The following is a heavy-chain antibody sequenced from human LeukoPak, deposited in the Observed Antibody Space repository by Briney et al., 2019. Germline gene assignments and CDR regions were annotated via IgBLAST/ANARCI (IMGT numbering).Heavy chain of an antibody. D-gene: IGHD6-13*01. CDR1: GFTFSRYS. J-gene: IGHJ4*02. CDR3: ARGSVQAAAAGINPDY. Sequence: GGSLRLSCAASGFTFSRYSMNWVRQAPGKGLEWVSSISSSSSYIYYADSVKGRFTISRDNAKNSLYLQMNSLRAEDTAVYYCARGSVQAAAAGINPDYWGQGTLVTVSS. V-gene: IGHV3-21*01. CDR2: ISSSSSYI.